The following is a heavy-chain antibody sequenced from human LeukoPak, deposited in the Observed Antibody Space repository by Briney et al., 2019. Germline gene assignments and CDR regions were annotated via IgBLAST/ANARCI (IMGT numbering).Heavy chain of an antibody. J-gene: IGHJ4*02. CDR2: IYHSGST. CDR3: ARAGGFYGGNSGSFDY. D-gene: IGHD4-23*01. Sequence: SQTLSLTCAVSGGSISSGGYSWSWIRQPPGKGLEWIGYIYHSGSTYYNPSLKSRVTISVDRSKNQFSLKLSSVTAADTAVYYCARAGGFYGGNSGSFDYWGQGTLATVSS. V-gene: IGHV4-30-2*01. CDR1: GGSISSGGYS.